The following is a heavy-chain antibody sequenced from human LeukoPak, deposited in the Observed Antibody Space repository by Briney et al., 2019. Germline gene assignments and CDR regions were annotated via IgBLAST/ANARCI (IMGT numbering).Heavy chain of an antibody. CDR1: GFTFTTYG. J-gene: IGHJ6*04. CDR2: ISSSGSTI. CDR3: AELGITMIGGV. Sequence: GGSLRLSCAASGFTFTTYGMNWVRQAPGKGLEWVSYISSSGSTIYYADSVKGRFTISRDNAKNSLYLQMNSLRAEDTAVYYCAELGITMIGGVWGKGTTVTISS. D-gene: IGHD3-10*02. V-gene: IGHV3-48*04.